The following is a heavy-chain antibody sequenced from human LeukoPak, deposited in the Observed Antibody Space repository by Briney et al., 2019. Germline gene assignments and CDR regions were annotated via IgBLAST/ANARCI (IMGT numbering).Heavy chain of an antibody. CDR3: ARLRAGYSGYSSFDY. Sequence: ASVKVSCKASGYIFTNFGISWVRQARGQGLEWMGWISGYNGNTKYVQKFQGRVTMTTDTSTSTAYMELRSLRSEDTAVYYCARLRAGYSGYSSFDYWGQGTLVTVSS. CDR1: GYIFTNFG. D-gene: IGHD5-12*01. V-gene: IGHV1-18*01. J-gene: IGHJ4*02. CDR2: ISGYNGNT.